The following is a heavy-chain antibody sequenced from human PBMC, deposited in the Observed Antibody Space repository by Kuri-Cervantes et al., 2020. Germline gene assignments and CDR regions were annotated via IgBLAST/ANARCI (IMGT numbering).Heavy chain of an antibody. V-gene: IGHV4-34*01. Sequence: GSLRLSCAVYGGSFSDYYWSWIRQTPGKGLEWIGEINHSGSTNYNPSLKSRVTISVDTSKNQFSLKLTSVTAADTAVYYCARVPIHYYDSSPYWYYFDKWGQGTLVTVSS. CDR1: GGSFSDYY. D-gene: IGHD3-22*01. J-gene: IGHJ4*02. CDR2: INHSGST. CDR3: ARVPIHYYDSSPYWYYFDK.